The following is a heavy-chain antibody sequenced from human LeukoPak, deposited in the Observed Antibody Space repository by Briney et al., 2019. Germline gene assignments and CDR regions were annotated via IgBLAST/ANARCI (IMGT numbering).Heavy chain of an antibody. CDR2: IQTDGSST. CDR3: AKGYCTNGVCYWVPDY. D-gene: IGHD2-8*01. J-gene: IGHJ4*02. V-gene: IGHV3-74*01. CDR1: GFTFSSYW. Sequence: SGGSLRLSCAASGFTFSSYWMHWVRQAPGKGLVWVSRIQTDGSSTNYADSVKGRFTISRDDAKNTLYLQMNSLRAEDTAVYYCAKGYCTNGVCYWVPDYWGQGTLVTVSS.